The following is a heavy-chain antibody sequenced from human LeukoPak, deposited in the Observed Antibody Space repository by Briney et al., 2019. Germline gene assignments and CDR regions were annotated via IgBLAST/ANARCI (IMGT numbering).Heavy chain of an antibody. Sequence: GGSLRLSCAASGFTFSNSWMHWVRQGPGKGPVWVSRIKSGGSYITYADSVKGRFIISRDNAENTLYLQMNSLRVDDTAVYYCATGDSGWYNYWGQGTLVTVSA. V-gene: IGHV3-74*03. CDR3: ATGDSGWYNY. D-gene: IGHD6-19*01. CDR2: IKSGGSYI. CDR1: GFTFSNSW. J-gene: IGHJ4*02.